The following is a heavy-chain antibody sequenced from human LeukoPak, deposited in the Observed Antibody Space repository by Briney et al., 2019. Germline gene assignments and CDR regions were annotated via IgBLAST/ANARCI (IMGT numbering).Heavy chain of an antibody. CDR2: ISYSGST. D-gene: IGHD3-22*01. CDR3: ARARPFDYYDSSGYYYFDY. CDR1: GDSISPYY. J-gene: IGHJ4*02. Sequence: SETLSLTCTVSGDSISPYYWSWIRQPPGKELEWIGYISYSGSTRYNPSLKSRVSMSVDTSKNQFSLRLTSVTAADTAVYYCARARPFDYYDSSGYYYFDYWGQGTLVTVSS. V-gene: IGHV4-59*01.